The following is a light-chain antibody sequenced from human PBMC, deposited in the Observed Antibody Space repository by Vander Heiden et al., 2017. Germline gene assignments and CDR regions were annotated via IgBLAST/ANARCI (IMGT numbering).Light chain of an antibody. CDR1: QSVSSSY. Sequence: EIVLTQSPGTLSLSPGERATLSCRASQSVSSSYLAWYQQKPGQAPRLLIYGASSRATGIPDRFSGSGSGTDFTLTISRLEPEDFAVYYCQQYGSSLMYTFGQETKLEIK. CDR3: QQYGSSLMYT. V-gene: IGKV3-20*01. J-gene: IGKJ2*01. CDR2: GAS.